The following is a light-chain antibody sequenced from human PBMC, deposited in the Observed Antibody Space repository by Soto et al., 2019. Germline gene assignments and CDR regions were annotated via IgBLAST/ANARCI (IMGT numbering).Light chain of an antibody. CDR3: QSYDTALSVYVV. CDR2: GDT. V-gene: IGLV1-40*01. Sequence: QAVVTQPPSVSGAPGQRVTISCTGSSSTIGAGFDVHWYQQLPGAAPKLLIYGDTNRPSGVPDRFSGSKSGTSVSLVITGLQAEDEADYYCQSYDTALSVYVVFGGGTKLTVL. CDR1: SSTIGAGFD. J-gene: IGLJ2*01.